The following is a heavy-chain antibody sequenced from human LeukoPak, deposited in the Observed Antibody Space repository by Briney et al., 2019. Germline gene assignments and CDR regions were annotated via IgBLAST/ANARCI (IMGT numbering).Heavy chain of an antibody. J-gene: IGHJ4*02. CDR2: IYYSGST. Sequence: SETLSLTCTVSGGSISSSSYYWGWSRQPPGKGLEWIGSIYYSGSTYYNPSLKSRVTISVDTSKNQFSLKLSSVTAADTAVYYCARQGKRYYYDYWGQGTLVTVSS. D-gene: IGHD1-14*01. CDR3: ARQGKRYYYDY. V-gene: IGHV4-39*01. CDR1: GGSISSSSYY.